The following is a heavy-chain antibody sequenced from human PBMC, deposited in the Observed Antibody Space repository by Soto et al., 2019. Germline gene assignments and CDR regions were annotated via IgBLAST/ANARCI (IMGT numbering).Heavy chain of an antibody. CDR2: IYHSGST. CDR1: GGSISSGGYS. V-gene: IGHV4-30-2*01. Sequence: SETLSLTCAVSGGSISSGGYSWSWIRQPPGKGLEWIGYIYHSGSTYYNPSLKSRVTISVDRSKNQFSLKLSSVTAADTAVYYCARGYGSGSYPFDYWGHGTLVTVSS. D-gene: IGHD3-10*01. J-gene: IGHJ4*01. CDR3: ARGYGSGSYPFDY.